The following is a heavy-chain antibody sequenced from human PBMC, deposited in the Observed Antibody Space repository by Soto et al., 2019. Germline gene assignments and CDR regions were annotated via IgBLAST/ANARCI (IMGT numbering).Heavy chain of an antibody. J-gene: IGHJ6*02. CDR2: IYYSGST. CDR3: AREVATGTYYYYVMDV. D-gene: IGHD5-12*01. Sequence: PSETLSLTCTVSGGSISSGDYYWSWIRQPPGKGLEWIGYIYYSGSTYYNPSLKSRVTISVDTSKNQFSLKLSSVTAADTAVYYCAREVATGTYYYYVMDVWGQGTTVTVSS. V-gene: IGHV4-30-4*01. CDR1: GGSISSGDYY.